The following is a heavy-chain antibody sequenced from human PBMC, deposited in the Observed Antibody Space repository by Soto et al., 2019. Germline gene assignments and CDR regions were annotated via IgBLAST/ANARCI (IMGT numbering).Heavy chain of an antibody. Sequence: SVKVSCKASGGTFSSYAISWVRQAPGQGLEWMGGIIPIFGTANYAQKFQGRVTITADESTSTAYMELSSLRSEDTAVYYCARDLRVYYDSSGYYYYYGMDVWGHGTTVTVSS. CDR3: ARDLRVYYDSSGYYYYYGMDV. CDR1: GGTFSSYA. V-gene: IGHV1-69*13. CDR2: IIPIFGTA. D-gene: IGHD3-22*01. J-gene: IGHJ6*02.